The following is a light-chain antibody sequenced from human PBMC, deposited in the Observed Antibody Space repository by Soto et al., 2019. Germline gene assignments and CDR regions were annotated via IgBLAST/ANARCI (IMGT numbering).Light chain of an antibody. J-gene: IGLJ1*01. CDR2: DVS. CDR1: SSVVGGYNY. CDR3: CSYAGSYSYV. V-gene: IGLV2-11*01. Sequence: QSVLTQPRSVSGSPGQSVTISCTGTSSVVGGYNYVSWYQQHPGKAPKVIIYDVSKRPSGVPDRFSGSKSGNTASLTISGLQAEDEADYYCCSYAGSYSYVFGTGTKVTVL.